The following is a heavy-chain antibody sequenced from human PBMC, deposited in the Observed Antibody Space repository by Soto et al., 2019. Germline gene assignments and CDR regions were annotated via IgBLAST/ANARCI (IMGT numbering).Heavy chain of an antibody. V-gene: IGHV1-69*01. CDR3: ARDRTPRHYYSMDV. CDR2: IIPIAGTP. J-gene: IGHJ6*02. D-gene: IGHD2-15*01. CDR1: AVTFNSYG. Sequence: QVQLVQSGAEVKRPGSSVTVSCNASAVTFNSYGINWVRQAPGQGLEWMGGIIPIAGTPRYAQQFRGRVTITADESTRTSYMELSSLRAEDTAVYYCARDRTPRHYYSMDVWGQGTTVTVSS.